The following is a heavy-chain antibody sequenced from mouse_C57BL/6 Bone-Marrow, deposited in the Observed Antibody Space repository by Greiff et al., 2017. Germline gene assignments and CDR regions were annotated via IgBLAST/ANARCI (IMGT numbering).Heavy chain of an antibody. V-gene: IGHV5-4*01. CDR1: GFTFSSYA. CDR2: ISDGGSYT. CDR3: ARERLLHFDY. Sequence: EVHLVESGGGLVKPGGSLKLSCAASGFTFSSYAMSWVRQTPEKRLEWVATISDGGSYTYYPDNVKGRFTISRDNAKNNLYLQMSHLKSEDTAMYYCARERLLHFDYWGQGTTRTVSS. J-gene: IGHJ2*01. D-gene: IGHD1-1*01.